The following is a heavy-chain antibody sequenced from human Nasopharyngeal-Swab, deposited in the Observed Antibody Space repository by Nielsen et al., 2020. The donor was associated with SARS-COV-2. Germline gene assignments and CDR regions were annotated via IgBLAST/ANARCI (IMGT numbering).Heavy chain of an antibody. V-gene: IGHV1-69*13. CDR3: ARSGYSNSDIDY. CDR1: GGTFSSYA. J-gene: IGHJ4*02. D-gene: IGHD6-6*01. CDR2: IIPIFGTA. Sequence: SVKVSCKASGGTFSSYAISWVRQAPGQGLEWMGGIIPIFGTADYAQKFQDRVTITADESTNTAYMELSSLRSEDTAVYYCARSGYSNSDIDYWGQGTLVTVSS.